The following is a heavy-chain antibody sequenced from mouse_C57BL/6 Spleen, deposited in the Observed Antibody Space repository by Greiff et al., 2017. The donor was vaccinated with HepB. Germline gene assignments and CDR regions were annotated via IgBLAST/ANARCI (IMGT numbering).Heavy chain of an antibody. CDR1: GYTFTSYW. D-gene: IGHD2-5*01. CDR3: ARRGYSNPFAY. J-gene: IGHJ3*01. CDR2: IDPSDSYT. Sequence: QVQLKQPGAELVRPGTSVKLSCKASGYTFTSYWMHWVKQRPGQGLEWIGVIDPSDSYTNYNQKFKGKATLTVDTSSSTAYMQLSSLTSEDSAVYYCARRGYSNPFAYWGQGTLVTVSA. V-gene: IGHV1-59*01.